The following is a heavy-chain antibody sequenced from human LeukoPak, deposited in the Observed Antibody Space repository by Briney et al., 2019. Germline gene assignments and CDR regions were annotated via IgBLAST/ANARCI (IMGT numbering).Heavy chain of an antibody. Sequence: PSETLSLTCTVSGGSISSYYWSWIRQAPGKGLEWIGYIYYSGSTNYNPSLKSRVTISVDTSKNQFSLKLRSVTAADTAVYYCARERRYSSRFDYWGQGTLVTVSS. J-gene: IGHJ4*02. CDR1: GGSISSYY. V-gene: IGHV4-59*12. D-gene: IGHD6-13*01. CDR3: ARERRYSSRFDY. CDR2: IYYSGST.